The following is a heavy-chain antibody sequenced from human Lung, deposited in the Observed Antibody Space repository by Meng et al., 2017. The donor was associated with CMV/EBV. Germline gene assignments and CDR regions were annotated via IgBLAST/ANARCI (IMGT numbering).Heavy chain of an antibody. V-gene: IGHV7-4-1*02. CDR3: ARSTYYHDSSGPAFDY. Sequence: VISWSDVDKPGASVRVSCKASGYTFTSYAMNWVGQAPGQGLEWMGWINTNTGCPTYDQGFTGRFVFSLDTSVSTAYMQITSLKPDDTAVYYCARSTYYHDSSGPAFDYWGQGTLVTVSS. CDR2: INTNTGCP. J-gene: IGHJ4*02. D-gene: IGHD3-22*01. CDR1: GYTFTSYA.